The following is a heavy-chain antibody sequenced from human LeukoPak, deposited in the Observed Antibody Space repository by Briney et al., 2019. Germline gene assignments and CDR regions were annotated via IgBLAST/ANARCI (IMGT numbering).Heavy chain of an antibody. D-gene: IGHD6-19*01. V-gene: IGHV1-46*03. CDR1: GYTFTSYY. Sequence: ASVKVSCKASGYTFTSYYMHWVRQAPGQGLEWMGIINPSGGSTSYAQRFQGRVTMTRDTSTSTVYMELSSLRSEDTAVYYCAREGSGWPFDYWGQGTLVTVSS. CDR2: INPSGGST. CDR3: AREGSGWPFDY. J-gene: IGHJ4*02.